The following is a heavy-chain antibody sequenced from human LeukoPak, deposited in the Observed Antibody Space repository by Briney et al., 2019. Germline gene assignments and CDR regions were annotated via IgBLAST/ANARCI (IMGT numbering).Heavy chain of an antibody. CDR1: GGSMRTGLYY. V-gene: IGHV4-61*02. CDR2: IYPSGNT. Sequence: SETLSLTCAVSGGSMRTGLYYWNWIRPPAGKGLEWIGRIYPSGNTNYNPSLESRVTVSVDTAKNQFSLTLISVTAADTALYYCARGQYDFWSGYDVNWFDPWGQGTLVTVSS. CDR3: ARGQYDFWSGYDVNWFDP. D-gene: IGHD3-3*01. J-gene: IGHJ5*02.